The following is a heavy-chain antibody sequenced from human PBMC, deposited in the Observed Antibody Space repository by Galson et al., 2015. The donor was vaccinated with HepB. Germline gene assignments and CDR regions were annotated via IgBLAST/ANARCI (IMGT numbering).Heavy chain of an antibody. CDR3: ARDMNYDFWSGVTRGSFDY. Sequence: SLRLSCAASGFTFSSYGMHWVRQAPGKGLEWVAVIWYDGSNKYYADSVKGRFTISRDNSKNTLYLQMNSLRAEDTAVYYCARDMNYDFWSGVTRGSFDYWGQGTLVTVPS. J-gene: IGHJ4*02. CDR1: GFTFSSYG. V-gene: IGHV3-33*01. CDR2: IWYDGSNK. D-gene: IGHD3-3*01.